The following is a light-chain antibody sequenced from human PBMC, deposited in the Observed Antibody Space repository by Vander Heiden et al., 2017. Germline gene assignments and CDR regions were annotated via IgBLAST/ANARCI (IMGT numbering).Light chain of an antibody. Sequence: EIVLTQSPATLSLSPGERATLSCGASQIISSRYLAWDQKRPGLAPRLHIDDAYSRATGIPDRFSGSGSGTDFNLTISRLEPEDFAVYYCQQYDTSPRTFGQGTKVEIK. J-gene: IGKJ1*01. V-gene: IGKV3D-20*01. CDR2: DAY. CDR1: QIISSRY. CDR3: QQYDTSPRT.